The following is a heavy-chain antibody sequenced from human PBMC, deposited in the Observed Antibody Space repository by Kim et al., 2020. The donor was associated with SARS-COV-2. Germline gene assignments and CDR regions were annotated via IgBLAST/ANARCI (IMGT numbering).Heavy chain of an antibody. J-gene: IGHJ4*02. D-gene: IGHD1-1*01. CDR1: GFTFRSFA. CDR3: AKRGTFGYSDY. Sequence: GGSLRLSYAASGFTFRSFAMTWVRQGPGQGLEWVSAIGYSGGDTYYADSVKGRFTISRDNSLNTLYLEMNSLRADDTAIYYCAKRGTFGYSDYWGRGTLVTVSS. CDR2: IGYSGGDT. V-gene: IGHV3-23*01.